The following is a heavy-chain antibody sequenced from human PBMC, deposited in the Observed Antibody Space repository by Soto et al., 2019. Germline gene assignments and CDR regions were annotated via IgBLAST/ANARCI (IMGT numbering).Heavy chain of an antibody. CDR1: GFTFSSYS. J-gene: IGHJ5*02. CDR2: ISSSSSYI. V-gene: IGHV3-21*01. Sequence: GGSLRLSCAASGFTFSSYSMNWVLQAPWKGLEWVSSISSSSSYIYYADSVKGRFTISRDNAKNSLYLQMNSLRAEDTAVYYCAIDLSSGWYHNWFDPWGQGTLVTVSS. CDR3: AIDLSSGWYHNWFDP. D-gene: IGHD6-19*01.